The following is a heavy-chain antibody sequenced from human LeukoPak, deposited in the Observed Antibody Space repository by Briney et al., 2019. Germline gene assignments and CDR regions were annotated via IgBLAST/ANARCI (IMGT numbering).Heavy chain of an antibody. Sequence: GASVKVSCKASGYTFTSYGISWVRQAPGQGLEWMGWISAYNGNTNYAQKLQGRVTMTTDTSTSTAYMELRSLRSDDTAVYYCAREGWELRPEVAFDIWGQGTMVTVSS. D-gene: IGHD1-26*01. CDR1: GYTFTSYG. CDR3: AREGWELRPEVAFDI. V-gene: IGHV1-18*01. J-gene: IGHJ3*02. CDR2: ISAYNGNT.